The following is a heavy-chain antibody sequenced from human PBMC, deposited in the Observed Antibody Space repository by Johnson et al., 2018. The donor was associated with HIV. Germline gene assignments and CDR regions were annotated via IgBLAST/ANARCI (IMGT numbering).Heavy chain of an antibody. D-gene: IGHD4-17*01. J-gene: IGHJ3*02. CDR1: GFTFSRYG. CDR2: MRYNGSDE. CDR3: AREEGDYGDSFTDDAFDI. Sequence: QVQLVESGGGVVQPGESLRLSCVASGFTFSRYGMHWVRQAPGKGLEWVAFMRYNGSDEYYADSVKGRFTISRDNSKNSLYLQVNSMRAEDTAGYYCAREEGDYGDSFTDDAFDIWGQGTMVTVSS. V-gene: IGHV3-30*02.